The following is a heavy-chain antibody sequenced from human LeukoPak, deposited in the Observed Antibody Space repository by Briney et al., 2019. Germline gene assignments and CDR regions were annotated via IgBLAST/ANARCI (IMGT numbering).Heavy chain of an antibody. Sequence: SETLSLTCAVYGGSFSGYYWSWIRQPPGKGLEWIGEINRSGSTNYNPSLKSRVTISVDTSKNQFSLKLRSVTAADTAVYYCAARGIAAAPGNYWGQGTLVTVSS. CDR2: INRSGST. CDR3: AARGIAAAPGNY. D-gene: IGHD6-13*01. J-gene: IGHJ4*02. V-gene: IGHV4-34*01. CDR1: GGSFSGYY.